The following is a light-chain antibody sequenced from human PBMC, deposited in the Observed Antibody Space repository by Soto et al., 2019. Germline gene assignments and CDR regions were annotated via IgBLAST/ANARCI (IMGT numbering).Light chain of an antibody. CDR1: SSDVGTYDY. Sequence: QSALTQPASVSGSPGQSIAISCTGTSSDVGTYDYVSWYQQYPDKAPKLIIYEVTQRHSGVSNRFSGSKSGNTASLTISGLQAEDEADDYCSSHTSVNTRVFGPGTKLTVL. J-gene: IGLJ1*01. CDR3: SSHTSVNTRV. V-gene: IGLV2-14*01. CDR2: EVT.